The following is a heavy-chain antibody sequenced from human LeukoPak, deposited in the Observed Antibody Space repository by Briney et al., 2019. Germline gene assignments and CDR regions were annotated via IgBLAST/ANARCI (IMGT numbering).Heavy chain of an antibody. CDR1: GFTFSSYS. J-gene: IGHJ6*03. CDR2: ISSSSSYI. D-gene: IGHD1-7*01. V-gene: IGHV3-21*01. Sequence: GGSLRLSCAASGFTFSSYSMNWVRQAPGKGLEWVSSISSSSSYIYYADSVKGRFTISRDNAKNSLYLQLNSLRAEDTAVYYCARTRNYVHYYYMDVWGKGTTVTVSS. CDR3: ARTRNYVHYYYMDV.